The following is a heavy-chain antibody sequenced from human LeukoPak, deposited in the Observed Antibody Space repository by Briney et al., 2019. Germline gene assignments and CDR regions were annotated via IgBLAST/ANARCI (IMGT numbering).Heavy chain of an antibody. CDR3: AKGGGGGNSGYLDY. CDR1: GFSLSDYG. V-gene: IGHV3-33*06. Sequence: PGRPLTLSCTASGFSLSDYGVHWARHAPGKGGEWVAIIWFDGANKYYEESVKGRFTISRDISKSTLYLQMNSRRAEDTAVYYCAKGGGGGNSGYLDYWGQGTMVTVSS. D-gene: IGHD4-23*01. J-gene: IGHJ4*02. CDR2: IWFDGANK.